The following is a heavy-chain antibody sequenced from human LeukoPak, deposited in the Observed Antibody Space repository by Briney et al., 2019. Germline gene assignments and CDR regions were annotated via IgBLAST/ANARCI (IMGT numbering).Heavy chain of an antibody. CDR3: ASASSHRIAAGGDY. D-gene: IGHD6-13*01. J-gene: IGHJ4*02. CDR2: INSDGSSR. CDR1: GFTFSSYW. V-gene: IGHV3-74*01. Sequence: GGSLPLSCPASGFTFSSYWMHWGRLAQGMGLVGVSSINSDGSSRNYAHSVKGRFTISRDNAKNTVYLQMNSLRAEDTAVYYCASASSHRIAAGGDYWGQGTLVTVSS.